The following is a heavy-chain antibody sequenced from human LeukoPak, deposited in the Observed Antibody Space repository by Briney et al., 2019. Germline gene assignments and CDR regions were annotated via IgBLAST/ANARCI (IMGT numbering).Heavy chain of an antibody. J-gene: IGHJ4*02. CDR2: IYYSGST. CDR3: QKTAYDILTGYYNVDY. Sequence: SESLSLTCTVSGGSISSSSYYWSWIRQPPVKGLAWIGSIYYSGSTYYNPSLKSRVTISVDTSKNQFSLKLSSVTAADTAVFFKQKTAYDILTGYYNVDYWGQGTLVTVSS. CDR1: GGSISSSSYY. V-gene: IGHV4-39*01. D-gene: IGHD3-9*01.